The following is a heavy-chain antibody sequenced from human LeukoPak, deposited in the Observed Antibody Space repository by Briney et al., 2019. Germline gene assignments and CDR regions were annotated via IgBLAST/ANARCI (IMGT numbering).Heavy chain of an antibody. J-gene: IGHJ5*02. CDR2: INPNSGGT. Sequence: ASAKVSCKASGYTFTGYYMHWVRQAPGQGLEWMGWINPNSGGTNYAQKFQGRVTMTRDTSISTAYMELSRLRSDDTAVYYCARVSYDFWSGYFKWFDPWGQGTLVTVSS. CDR1: GYTFTGYY. CDR3: ARVSYDFWSGYFKWFDP. V-gene: IGHV1-2*02. D-gene: IGHD3-3*01.